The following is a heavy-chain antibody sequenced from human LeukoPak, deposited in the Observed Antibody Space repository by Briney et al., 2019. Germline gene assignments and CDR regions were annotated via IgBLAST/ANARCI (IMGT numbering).Heavy chain of an antibody. CDR3: ARGWSVLTGYYYFDY. CDR1: GGSISSSSYY. Sequence: PSETLSLTCTVSGGSISSSSYYWGWIRQPPGKGLEWIGRIYYSGSTNYNPSLKSRVILSVDTSKNQFSLNLTSVTAADTAVYYCARGWSVLTGYYYFDYWGQGILVTVSS. J-gene: IGHJ4*02. D-gene: IGHD3-9*01. V-gene: IGHV4-39*07. CDR2: IYYSGST.